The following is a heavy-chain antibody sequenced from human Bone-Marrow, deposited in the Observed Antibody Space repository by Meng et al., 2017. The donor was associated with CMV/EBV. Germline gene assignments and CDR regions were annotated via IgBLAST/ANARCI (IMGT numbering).Heavy chain of an antibody. D-gene: IGHD2-2*01. V-gene: IGHV3-23*01. CDR1: GLTFSTYV. Sequence: GASLKISCACSGSGLTFSTYVVSWVRQAPGKGLEWVKVISANGGYTYYADSVKGRFTISSDNSKNTLYLQMNSLRAEDTAVYYCARDESCSITSCYGLGFDDWGQGTRVTVSS. CDR2: ISANGGYT. CDR3: ARDESCSITSCYGLGFDD. J-gene: IGHJ4*02.